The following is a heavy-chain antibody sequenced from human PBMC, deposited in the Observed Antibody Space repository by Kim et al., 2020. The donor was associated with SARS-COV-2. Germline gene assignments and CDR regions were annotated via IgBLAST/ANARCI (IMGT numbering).Heavy chain of an antibody. D-gene: IGHD3-16*02. J-gene: IGHJ4*02. Sequence: ASVKVSCKASGYSFSDYGIKWVRQAPGQGLEWMGWISDYNRNTNYAQKVQGRVTMTLDTSTSTAYMELRNLRSDDTAVYYCARDYNAFGGVIASPGDYWGQGTLVTVSS. CDR2: ISDYNRNT. V-gene: IGHV1-18*01. CDR1: GYSFSDYG. CDR3: ARDYNAFGGVIASPGDY.